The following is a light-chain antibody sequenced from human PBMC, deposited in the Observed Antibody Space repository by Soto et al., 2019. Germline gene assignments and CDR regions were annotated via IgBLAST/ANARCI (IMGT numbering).Light chain of an antibody. CDR2: DAS. CDR3: QQRSNWLFT. V-gene: IGKV3-11*01. J-gene: IGKJ3*01. CDR1: QSVSSY. Sequence: EIVLPQSPATLSLSPGERATLSCRASQSVSSYLAWYQQKPGQAPRLLIYDASNRATGIPARFSGSGSGTDFTLTISSLEPEDFAVYYCQQRSNWLFTFGPGTKVDIK.